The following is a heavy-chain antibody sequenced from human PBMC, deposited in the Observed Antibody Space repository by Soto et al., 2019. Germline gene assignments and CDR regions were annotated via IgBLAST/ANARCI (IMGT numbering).Heavy chain of an antibody. V-gene: IGHV3-64*01. D-gene: IGHD6-19*01. CDR1: GFTFSSYA. Sequence: GGSLRLSCAASGFTFSSYAMHWVRQAPGKGLEYVSAISSNGGSTYYANSVKGRFTISRDNSKNTLYLQMGSLRAEDMAVYYCARGGIRQWLGRSHYFDYWGQGTLVTVSS. CDR3: ARGGIRQWLGRSHYFDY. CDR2: ISSNGGST. J-gene: IGHJ4*02.